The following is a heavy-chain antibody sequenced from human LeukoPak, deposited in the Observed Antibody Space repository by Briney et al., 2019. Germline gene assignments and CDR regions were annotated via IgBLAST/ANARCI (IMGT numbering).Heavy chain of an antibody. CDR1: GFTLSSYA. Sequence: GGSLRLSCAASGFTLSSYAMSWVRQAPGKGLEWVSAISDTGNTYHADSVKGRFTISRDSSKNTLFLQMNRLRPKDAAVYYCAKDQGGYSGYVFDYWGQGTLVTVSS. CDR2: ISDTGNT. CDR3: AKDQGGYSGYVFDY. V-gene: IGHV3-23*01. J-gene: IGHJ4*02. D-gene: IGHD5-12*01.